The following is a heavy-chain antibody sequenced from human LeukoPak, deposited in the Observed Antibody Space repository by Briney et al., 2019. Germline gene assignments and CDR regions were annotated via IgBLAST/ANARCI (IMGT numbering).Heavy chain of an antibody. CDR2: INPNSGGT. D-gene: IGHD2-15*01. V-gene: IGHV1-2*02. CDR1: GYTFTGYY. J-gene: IGHJ6*02. CDR3: ASTFSVAATDYGMDV. Sequence: GASVKVSCKASGYTFTGYYMHWVRQAPGQGLEWMGWINPNSGGTNYAQKFQGRVTMTRDTSISTAYMELSRPRSDDTAVYYCASTFSVAATDYGMDVWGQGTTVTVSS.